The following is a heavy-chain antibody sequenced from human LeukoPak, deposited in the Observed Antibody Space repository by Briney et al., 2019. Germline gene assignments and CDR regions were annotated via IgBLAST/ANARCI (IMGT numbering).Heavy chain of an antibody. CDR2: IYTGGST. D-gene: IGHD6-13*01. V-gene: IGHV4-4*07. Sequence: SETQSLTCTASGGSISSYYWSWIRQPAGKGLEWIGRIYTGGSTNYNPSLKSRVTMSVDTSKNQFSLKLSSVTAADTAVYYCARQTRSSSWFAFDYWGQGTLVTVSS. CDR3: ARQTRSSSWFAFDY. J-gene: IGHJ4*02. CDR1: GGSISSYY.